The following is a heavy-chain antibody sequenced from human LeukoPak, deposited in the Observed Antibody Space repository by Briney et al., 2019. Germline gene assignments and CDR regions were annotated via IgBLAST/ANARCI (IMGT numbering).Heavy chain of an antibody. D-gene: IGHD3-10*01. CDR3: AKGGEAKWFGELIKTQSYYYMDV. Sequence: GGSLRLSCAASGFTFSSYAMSWVRQAPGKGLEGVSAISGSGGSTYSADSVKGRFTISRENFRNTLYLQMNSLRAEDTAVYYCAKGGEAKWFGELIKTQSYYYMDVWGKGTTVTVSS. CDR2: ISGSGGST. CDR1: GFTFSSYA. J-gene: IGHJ6*03. V-gene: IGHV3-23*01.